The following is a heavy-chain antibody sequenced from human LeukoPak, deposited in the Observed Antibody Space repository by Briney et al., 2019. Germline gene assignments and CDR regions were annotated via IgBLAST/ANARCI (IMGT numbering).Heavy chain of an antibody. D-gene: IGHD6-13*01. CDR3: ARVEQLVSSYFDY. CDR1: GVSISSGGYY. CDR2: IYYSGST. Sequence: SETLSLTCTVSGVSISSGGYYWSWIRQHPGKGLEWIGYIYYSGSTYYNPSLKSRVTISVDTSKNQFSLKLSSVTAADTAVYYCARVEQLVSSYFDYWGQGTLVTVSS. V-gene: IGHV4-31*03. J-gene: IGHJ4*02.